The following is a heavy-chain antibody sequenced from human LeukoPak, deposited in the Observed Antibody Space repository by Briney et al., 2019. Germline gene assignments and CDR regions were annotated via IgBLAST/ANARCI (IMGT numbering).Heavy chain of an antibody. CDR3: ARGGKAKEVLNDY. D-gene: IGHD4-23*01. V-gene: IGHV3-48*01. CDR2: ISSSSSTI. Sequence: PGGSLRLSCAASGFTFSIYSMNWVRQAPGKGLEWVSYISSSSSTIYYADSVKGRLTISRDNAKNSLYLQMNSLRAEDTAVYYCARGGKAKEVLNDYWGQGTLVTVSS. J-gene: IGHJ4*02. CDR1: GFTFSIYS.